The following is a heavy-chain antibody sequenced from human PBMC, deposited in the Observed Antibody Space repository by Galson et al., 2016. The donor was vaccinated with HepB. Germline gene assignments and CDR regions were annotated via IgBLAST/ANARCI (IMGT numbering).Heavy chain of an antibody. D-gene: IGHD7-27*01. CDR1: GFTFSDYG. J-gene: IGHJ5*02. V-gene: IGHV3-30*03. CDR3: AREPPYTGAYNWFDT. Sequence: SLRLSCAAFGFTFSDYGIHWVRQAPGKGLEWVAVLSFDGINKYYADSVKGRFTISRDNSKNTVYLQMNSLRAEDTAVYYWAREPPYTGAYNWFDTWGQGTLVTVSS. CDR2: LSFDGINK.